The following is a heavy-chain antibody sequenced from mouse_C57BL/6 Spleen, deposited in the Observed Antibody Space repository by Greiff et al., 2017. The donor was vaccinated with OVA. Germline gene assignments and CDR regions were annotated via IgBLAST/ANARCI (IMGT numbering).Heavy chain of an antibody. D-gene: IGHD1-1*01. CDR1: GYTFTSYW. V-gene: IGHV1-52*01. CDR2: IDPSDSDT. Sequence: VQLQQSGAELVRPGSSVKLSCKASGYTFTSYWMHWVKQRPIQGLEWIGNIDPSDSDTHYNQKFKDKATVTVDKSSSTAYMQLSSLTSEDSAVDDCARRTTVTDFDVWGTGTTVTVSS. CDR3: ARRTTVTDFDV. J-gene: IGHJ1*03.